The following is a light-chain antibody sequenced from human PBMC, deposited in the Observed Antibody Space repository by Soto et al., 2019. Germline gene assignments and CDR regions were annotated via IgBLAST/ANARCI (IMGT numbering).Light chain of an antibody. V-gene: IGLV1-47*01. Sequence: QSVLTQPPSASGTPGQRVTISCSGSNSNIGGNYVYWYQQLPGTAPKLLIYRNNQRPSGVPDRFSGSKSDTSASLAISGRRSEDEADYYCASWDDSLSATLFGGGTKLTVL. J-gene: IGLJ2*01. CDR3: ASWDDSLSATL. CDR2: RNN. CDR1: NSNIGGNY.